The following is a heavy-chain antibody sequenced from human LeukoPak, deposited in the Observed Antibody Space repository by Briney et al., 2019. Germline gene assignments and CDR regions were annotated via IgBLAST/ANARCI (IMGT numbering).Heavy chain of an antibody. D-gene: IGHD1-26*01. CDR3: AREESIGSYQFLHDY. Sequence: ASVKVSCKASGYTFTSYGISWVRQAPGQGLEWMGWISAYNCNTNYAQKLQGRVTMTTDTSTSTAYMELRSLRSDDTAVYYCAREESIGSYQFLHDYWGQGTLVTVSS. V-gene: IGHV1-18*01. CDR1: GYTFTSYG. CDR2: ISAYNCNT. J-gene: IGHJ4*02.